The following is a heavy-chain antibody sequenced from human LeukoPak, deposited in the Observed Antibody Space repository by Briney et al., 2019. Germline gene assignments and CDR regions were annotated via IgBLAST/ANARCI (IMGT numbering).Heavy chain of an antibody. CDR2: IYTSGST. D-gene: IGHD2-15*01. CDR1: GGSISSGSYY. Sequence: PSQTLSLTCTVSGGSISSGSYYWSWIRQPAGKGLEWIGRIYTSGSTNYNPSLKSRVTISVDTSKNQFSLKLSSVTAADTAVYYCARDFTFRIGYCSGGSCYGWFDPWGQGTLVTVSS. CDR3: ARDFTFRIGYCSGGSCYGWFDP. V-gene: IGHV4-61*02. J-gene: IGHJ5*02.